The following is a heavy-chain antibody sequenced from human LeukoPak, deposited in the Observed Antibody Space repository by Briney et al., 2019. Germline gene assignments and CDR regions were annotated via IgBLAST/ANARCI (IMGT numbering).Heavy chain of an antibody. J-gene: IGHJ4*02. CDR1: GFTFSSYS. D-gene: IGHD6-19*01. V-gene: IGHV3-48*04. CDR3: ARERYRIAVAGDLDY. Sequence: PGGSLRLSCAASGFTFSSYSMNWVRQAPGKGLEWVSYISSSSSTIYYADSVKGRFTISRDNAKNSLYLQMNSLRAEDTAVYYCARERYRIAVAGDLDYWGQGTLVTVSS. CDR2: ISSSSSTI.